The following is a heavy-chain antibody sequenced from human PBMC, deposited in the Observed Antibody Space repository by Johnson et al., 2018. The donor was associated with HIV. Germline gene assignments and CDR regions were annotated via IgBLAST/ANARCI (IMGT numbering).Heavy chain of an antibody. CDR1: GFTFSNAW. V-gene: IGHV3-15*01. J-gene: IGHJ3*02. D-gene: IGHD4-17*01. CDR3: ARPGGDYSAFDI. CDR2: IKSKTDGGTT. Sequence: VQLVESGGGLVKPGGSLRLSCAASGFTFSNAWMSWVRQAPGKGLEWVGRIKSKTDGGTTDSAAPVQGRFTISRDDSKNTLYLQMNSLRAEDTAVYYCARPGGDYSAFDIWGQGTMVTVSS.